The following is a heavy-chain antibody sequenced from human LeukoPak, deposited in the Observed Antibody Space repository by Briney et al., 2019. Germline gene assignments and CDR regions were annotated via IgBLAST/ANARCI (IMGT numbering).Heavy chain of an antibody. CDR2: IFYSGST. CDR1: GGSISSYY. D-gene: IGHD4-23*01. CDR3: ARGDSTVTPKYFQY. J-gene: IGHJ1*01. Sequence: PSETLSLTCTVSGGSISSYYWSWIRQPPGRGLEWIGYIFYSGSTNYNPSLKSRVTISIDTSKNQFSLKLSSVTAADTAVYYCARGDSTVTPKYFQYWGQGTLVTVSS. V-gene: IGHV4-59*01.